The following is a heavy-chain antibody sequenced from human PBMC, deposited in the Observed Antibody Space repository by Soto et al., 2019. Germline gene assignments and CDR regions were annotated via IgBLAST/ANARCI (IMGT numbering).Heavy chain of an antibody. CDR3: ARRWQQLSWFDV. J-gene: IGHJ5*02. CDR1: GGSVRDYH. D-gene: IGHD1-1*01. V-gene: IGHV4-59*02. CDR2: VYDSGTVTT. Sequence: PSETLSLTCTVSGGSVRDYHWSWIRQSPGKGLEWIGYVYDSGTVTTSYNPSVKSRVTISVDPSKNEVSLKMTSVTAADTAVYYCARRWQQLSWFDVWGQGTLVTVSS.